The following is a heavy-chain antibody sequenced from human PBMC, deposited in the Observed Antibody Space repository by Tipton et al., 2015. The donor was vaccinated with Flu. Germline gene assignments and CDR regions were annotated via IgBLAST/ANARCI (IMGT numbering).Heavy chain of an antibody. Sequence: GLVKPSEALSLTCTVSGGSVSSGSYYWSWIRQPPGKGLEWIGYIYYSGSTNYNPSLKSRVTISVDTSKNQFSLKLSSVTAADTAVYYCARAGKSWSGSIPHWGQGTLVTVSS. CDR3: ARAGKSWSGSIPH. CDR1: GGSVSSGSYY. J-gene: IGHJ4*02. V-gene: IGHV4-61*01. D-gene: IGHD3-3*01. CDR2: IYYSGST.